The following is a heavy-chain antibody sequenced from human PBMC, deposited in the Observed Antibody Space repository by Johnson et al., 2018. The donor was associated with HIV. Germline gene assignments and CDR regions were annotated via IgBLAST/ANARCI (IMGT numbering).Heavy chain of an antibody. J-gene: IGHJ3*02. D-gene: IGHD1-1*01. CDR2: IKQDGSEK. CDR1: GFTFSNYW. CDR3: SKESRYSARYNWNDGYAFDI. Sequence: VQLVESGGGLVQPGGSLRLSCSASGFTFSNYWMSWVRQAPGKGLEWVANIKQDGSEKYYVDSVKGRFTISRDNAKNSLYLQMNSLRAEDTAVYYCSKESRYSARYNWNDGYAFDIWGQGTMVTGSS. V-gene: IGHV3-7*01.